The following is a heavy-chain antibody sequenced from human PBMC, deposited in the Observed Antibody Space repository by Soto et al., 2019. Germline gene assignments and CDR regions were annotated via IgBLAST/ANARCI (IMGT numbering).Heavy chain of an antibody. Sequence: SETLSLTCAVYGGSFSGYYWSWIRQPPGKGLEWIREINHSGSTNYNPSLKSRVTISVDTSKNQFSLKLSSVTAADTAVYYCARGGNRDSSSTYYYGMDVWGQGTTVTVS. CDR3: ARGGNRDSSSTYYYGMDV. CDR1: GGSFSGYY. V-gene: IGHV4-34*01. J-gene: IGHJ6*02. CDR2: INHSGST. D-gene: IGHD6-6*01.